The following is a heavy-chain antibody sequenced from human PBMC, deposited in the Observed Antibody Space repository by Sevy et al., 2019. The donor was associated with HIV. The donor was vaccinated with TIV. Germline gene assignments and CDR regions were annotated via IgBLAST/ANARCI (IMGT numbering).Heavy chain of an antibody. CDR2: IYYSGST. J-gene: IGHJ4*02. CDR1: DGSISSSSYY. Sequence: SETLSLTCTVSDGSISSSSYYWGWIRQPPGKGLEWIGSIYYSGSTYYNPSLKSRVTISVDTSKNQFSLKLSSVTAADTAVYYCARHRYGGYSYGYSRDYFDYWGQGTLVTVSS. V-gene: IGHV4-39*01. D-gene: IGHD5-18*01. CDR3: ARHRYGGYSYGYSRDYFDY.